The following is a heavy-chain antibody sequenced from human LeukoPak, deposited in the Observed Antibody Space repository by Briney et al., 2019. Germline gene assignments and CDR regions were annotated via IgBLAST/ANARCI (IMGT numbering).Heavy chain of an antibody. J-gene: IGHJ6*02. Sequence: GESLKISCKASGYSFTTYWIAWVRQMPGKGLEWMGMIYPGDSDTRYSPSFQGQVTISADKSITTAYLQWSSLQASDSAMYYCARQEGYDFWSGFYTGYYSGMDVWGQGTTVTVSS. CDR1: GYSFTTYW. D-gene: IGHD3-3*01. CDR2: IYPGDSDT. CDR3: ARQEGYDFWSGFYTGYYSGMDV. V-gene: IGHV5-51*01.